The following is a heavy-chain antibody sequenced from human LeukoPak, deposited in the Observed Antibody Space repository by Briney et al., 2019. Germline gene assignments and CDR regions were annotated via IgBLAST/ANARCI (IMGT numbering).Heavy chain of an antibody. J-gene: IGHJ4*02. CDR1: GGSFSGCY. D-gene: IGHD6-19*01. Sequence: SETLSLTCAVYGGSFSGCYWSWIRQPPGKGLEWIGEINHSGSTNYNPSLKSRVTISVDTSKNQFSLKLSSVTAADTAVYYCASWGRTVAAPNPFDYWGQGTLVTVSS. CDR2: INHSGST. CDR3: ASWGRTVAAPNPFDY. V-gene: IGHV4-34*01.